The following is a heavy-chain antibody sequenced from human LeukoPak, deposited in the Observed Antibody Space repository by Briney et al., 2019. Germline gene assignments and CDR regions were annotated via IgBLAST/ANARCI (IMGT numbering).Heavy chain of an antibody. CDR1: GFTFSSYG. D-gene: IGHD3-9*01. Sequence: PGGSLRLSCAASGFTFSSYGMHWVRQAPGKGLEWVAFIRYDGSNKYYADSVKGRFTISRDNSKNTLYLQMNSLRAEDTAVYYCAKDNYDILTGYYNPFDYWGQGTLVTVSS. CDR3: AKDNYDILTGYYNPFDY. CDR2: IRYDGSNK. V-gene: IGHV3-30*02. J-gene: IGHJ4*02.